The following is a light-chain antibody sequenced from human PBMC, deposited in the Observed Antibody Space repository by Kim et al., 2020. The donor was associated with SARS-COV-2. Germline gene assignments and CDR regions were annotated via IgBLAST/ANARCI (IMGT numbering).Light chain of an antibody. CDR1: HDISNF. CDR2: AAS. J-gene: IGKJ3*01. Sequence: ASVGDSVTITCRASHDISNFLAWYQQRPAKVPRLLIYAASTLQSGVPSRFSGSGSGTDFTLTISSLQPEDVATYYCQNYNSAPFTFGPGTKVDIK. CDR3: QNYNSAPFT. V-gene: IGKV1-27*01.